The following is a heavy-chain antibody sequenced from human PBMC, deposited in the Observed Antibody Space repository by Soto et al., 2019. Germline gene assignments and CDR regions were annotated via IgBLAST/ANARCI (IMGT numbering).Heavy chain of an antibody. CDR1: GGSISSGGYY. CDR3: ARSSTSANYFDY. D-gene: IGHD2-2*01. CDR2: IYYSGTT. V-gene: IGHV4-31*03. Sequence: QVQLQESGPGLVKPSQTLSLTCTVSGGSISSGGYYWSWIRQHPGKGLEWIGYIYYSGTTHYNPSPKSRVXXXVXXSKNQFSLKLSSVTAADTAVYYCARSSTSANYFDYWGQGTLVTVSS. J-gene: IGHJ4*02.